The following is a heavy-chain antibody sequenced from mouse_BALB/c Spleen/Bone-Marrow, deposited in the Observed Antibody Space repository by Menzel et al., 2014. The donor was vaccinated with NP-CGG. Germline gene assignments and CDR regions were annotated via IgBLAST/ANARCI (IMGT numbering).Heavy chain of an antibody. J-gene: IGHJ2*01. CDR2: INPSTGYT. D-gene: IGHD2-1*01. Sequence: VQGVESGAELAKPGAPVKMSCKASGYTFTSXWXHWVKQRPGQGLEWIGNINPSTGYTEYNQKFKDKATLTADKSSSTAYMQLNSLTSEDSAVYYCARSYGKNVDYWGQGTTLTVSS. CDR1: GYTFTSXW. CDR3: ARSYGKNVDY. V-gene: IGHV1-7*01.